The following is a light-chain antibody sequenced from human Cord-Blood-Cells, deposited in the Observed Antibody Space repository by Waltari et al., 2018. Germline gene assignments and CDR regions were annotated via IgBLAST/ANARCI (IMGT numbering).Light chain of an antibody. CDR1: QSVSSY. CDR2: DAS. Sequence: EIVLTQSPATLSLSQGERATLSCRASQSVSSYLDWYQQKPGQAPSHLIYDASNRATGIPARFSGSGSATDFTLTISSLVPEDVAVYYCQQRSNWPPFTFGQGTRLEIK. V-gene: IGKV3-11*01. CDR3: QQRSNWPPFT. J-gene: IGKJ5*01.